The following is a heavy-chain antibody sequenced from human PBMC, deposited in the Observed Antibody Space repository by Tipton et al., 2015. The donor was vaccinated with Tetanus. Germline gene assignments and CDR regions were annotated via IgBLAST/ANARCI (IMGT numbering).Heavy chain of an antibody. Sequence: TLSLTCTVSGASISNYYWNWIRQPPGRGLEWIGYVHYSGSTNYSPSLRSRVTLSVDTSKNQFSLKLSSVTAADTAVYYCARIGWLQQNKPAFDIWGQGTVVTVSS. J-gene: IGHJ3*02. D-gene: IGHD6-19*01. CDR1: GASISNYY. CDR3: ARIGWLQQNKPAFDI. CDR2: VHYSGST. V-gene: IGHV4-59*01.